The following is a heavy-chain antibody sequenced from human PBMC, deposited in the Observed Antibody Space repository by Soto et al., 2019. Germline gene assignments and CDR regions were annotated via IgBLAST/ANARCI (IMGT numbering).Heavy chain of an antibody. CDR3: AKDTLYCISTSCYIGPGDY. CDR1: GFTFSSYA. Sequence: EVQLLESGGGLVQPGGSLRLSCAASGFTFSSYAMSWVRQAPGKGLEWVSAISGSGGSTYYADSVKGRFTISRDNSKNTLYLQMNSLRAEDTAVYYCAKDTLYCISTSCYIGPGDYWGQGTLVTVSS. J-gene: IGHJ4*02. D-gene: IGHD2-2*02. V-gene: IGHV3-23*01. CDR2: ISGSGGST.